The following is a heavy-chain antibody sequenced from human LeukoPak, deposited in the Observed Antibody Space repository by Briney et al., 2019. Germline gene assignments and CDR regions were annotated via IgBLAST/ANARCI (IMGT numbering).Heavy chain of an antibody. D-gene: IGHD3-3*02. V-gene: IGHV1-46*01. Sequence: ASVKVSCKVSGYTLTELSMHWARQAPGQGLEWMGIINPSGGSTSYAQKFQGRVTMTRDMSTSTVYMELSSLRSEDTAVYYCARDHFWSGYYTQTFDYWGQGTLVTVSS. J-gene: IGHJ4*02. CDR1: GYTLTELS. CDR2: INPSGGST. CDR3: ARDHFWSGYYTQTFDY.